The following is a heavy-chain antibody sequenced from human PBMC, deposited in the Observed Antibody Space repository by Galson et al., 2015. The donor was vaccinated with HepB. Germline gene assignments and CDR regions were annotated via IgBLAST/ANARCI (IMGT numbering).Heavy chain of an antibody. V-gene: IGHV3-23*01. CDR1: GFTFNNYA. Sequence: SLRLSCAPSGFTFNNYAMNWVRQAPGKGLEWVSTTGGTDGRTYYADYVKGRFTIPRDNSKNSLYLQMSSLRAEDTAVYYCAKVFRPTVTSNYYYYGMDVWGQGTTFTVSS. CDR2: TGGTDGRT. J-gene: IGHJ6*02. CDR3: AKVFRPTVTSNYYYYGMDV. D-gene: IGHD4-17*01.